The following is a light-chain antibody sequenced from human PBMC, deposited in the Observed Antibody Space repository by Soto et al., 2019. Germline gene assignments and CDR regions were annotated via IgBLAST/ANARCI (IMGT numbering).Light chain of an antibody. Sequence: EIVLTQSPGTLSLSPGERATLSCRASQSVTSSYLAWYQQKPGQAPRLLISGASSRATGIPDRFSGSGSGTDFTLNISRLEPEDFAAYYCQQYSTSRLTFGGGTKVEIK. CDR2: GAS. CDR1: QSVTSSY. V-gene: IGKV3-20*01. CDR3: QQYSTSRLT. J-gene: IGKJ4*01.